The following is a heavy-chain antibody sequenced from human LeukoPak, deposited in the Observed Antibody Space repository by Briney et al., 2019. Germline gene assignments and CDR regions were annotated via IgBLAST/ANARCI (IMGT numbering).Heavy chain of an antibody. D-gene: IGHD2-15*01. CDR1: GFTFSIYA. V-gene: IGHV3-23*01. CDR3: AKQLGYCSDGSCYFPY. J-gene: IGHJ4*02. CDR2: ISNNGGYT. Sequence: GGSLTLSCAASGFTFSIYALSWVRQAPGKGLEWVSAISNNGGYTYYADSVQGRFTISRDNSKSTLCLQMNSLRAEDTAVYYCAKQLGYCSDGSCYFPYWGQGTLVTVSS.